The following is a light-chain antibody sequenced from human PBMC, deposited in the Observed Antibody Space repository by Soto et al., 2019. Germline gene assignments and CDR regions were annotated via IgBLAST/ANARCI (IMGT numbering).Light chain of an antibody. V-gene: IGKV1-6*01. Sequence: AIQMTQSPSSLSVSVGDRITITCRASQDTRNDLGWYQQKPGKAPKLLIYGTSNLQSGVPSRFSGSGSGTDFTLTISSLQPEDFATYYCLQDYIYPYTFGHGTKLEIK. CDR3: LQDYIYPYT. CDR1: QDTRND. J-gene: IGKJ2*01. CDR2: GTS.